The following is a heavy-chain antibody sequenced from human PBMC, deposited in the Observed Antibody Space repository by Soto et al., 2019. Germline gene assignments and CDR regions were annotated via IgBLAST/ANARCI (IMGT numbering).Heavy chain of an antibody. CDR3: ATDLSVVITSYYFDY. CDR2: ISGSGGST. Sequence: EVQLLESGGGLVQPGGSLRLSCAASGFTFSSYAMSWVRQAPGKGLEWVSAISGSGGSTYYADSVKGRFTISRDNSKNTLYLQMNSLRAEDTAVYYCATDLSVVITSYYFDYWGQGTLVTVSS. V-gene: IGHV3-23*01. CDR1: GFTFSSYA. D-gene: IGHD3-22*01. J-gene: IGHJ4*02.